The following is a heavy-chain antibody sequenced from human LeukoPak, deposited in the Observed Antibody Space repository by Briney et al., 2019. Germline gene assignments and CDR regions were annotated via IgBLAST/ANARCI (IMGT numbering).Heavy chain of an antibody. CDR2: ISGSGGST. Sequence: GGSLRLSCAASGFTFSSYAMRWVRQAPGKGLEWVSAISGSGGSTYYADSVKGRFTISRDNSKNTLYLQMNSLRAEDTAVYYCAKDQRYCGGDCYSSFDYWGQGTLVPSPQ. CDR3: AKDQRYCGGDCYSSFDY. V-gene: IGHV3-23*01. CDR1: GFTFSSYA. D-gene: IGHD2-21*02. J-gene: IGHJ4*02.